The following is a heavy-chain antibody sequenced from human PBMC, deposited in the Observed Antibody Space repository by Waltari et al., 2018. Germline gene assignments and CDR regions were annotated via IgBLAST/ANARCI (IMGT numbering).Heavy chain of an antibody. CDR2: VRGDGKT. CDR1: MSSTDC. Sequence: MSSTDCWSWVRQPPGKGLEWVGQVRGDGKTNYNPSFASRITISLDTYNKQFSLRVTSATAADTAIYYCARDRGRGLYLDSWGPGTVVTVSP. V-gene: IGHV4-4*02. D-gene: IGHD2-15*01. J-gene: IGHJ4*02. CDR3: ARDRGRGLYLDS.